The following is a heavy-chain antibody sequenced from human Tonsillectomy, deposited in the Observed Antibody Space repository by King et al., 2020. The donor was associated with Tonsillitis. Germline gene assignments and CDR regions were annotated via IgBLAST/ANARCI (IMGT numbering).Heavy chain of an antibody. CDR2: SYWNDVN. CDR1: GFSLSTSGVG. D-gene: IGHD6-19*01. V-gene: IGHV2-5*01. J-gene: IGHJ4*02. CDR3: AHRLAGTMNFDY. Sequence: TLKESGPTLVKPTQTLTLTCTFSGFSLSTSGVGVCWIRHPPGKSLEWLALSYWNDVNRSSPSLKSRSTITKDTSKNQVVLTMTNMDPVDTATYYCAHRLAGTMNFDYWGQGTLVTVSS.